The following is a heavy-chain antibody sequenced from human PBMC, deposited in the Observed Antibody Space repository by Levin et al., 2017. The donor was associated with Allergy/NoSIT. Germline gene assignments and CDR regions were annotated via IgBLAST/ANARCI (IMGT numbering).Heavy chain of an antibody. CDR3: ARDRAVGATGSFDI. J-gene: IGHJ3*02. D-gene: IGHD1-26*01. CDR1: GYSIRSGYS. CDR2: IFHSGNT. V-gene: IGHV4-38-2*02. Sequence: PSETLSLTCAVSGYSIRSGYSWGWIRQPPGKGLEWIGTIFHSGNTYYNPSLKSRVTISIDTSEHHFSLKLTSVTAADAAVFYCARDRAVGATGSFDIWGHGTMVTVSS.